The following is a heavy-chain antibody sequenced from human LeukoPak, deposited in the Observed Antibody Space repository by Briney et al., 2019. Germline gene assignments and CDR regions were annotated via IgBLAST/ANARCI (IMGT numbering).Heavy chain of an antibody. CDR1: GFTFSSYA. D-gene: IGHD6-13*01. CDR2: ISDSYST. CDR3: AKDRESSSWYDY. V-gene: IGHV3-23*01. Sequence: PGGSLRLSCAASGFTFSSYAMSWVRQAPGKGMEWVSAISDSYSTYYADSVKGRFTTSRDNSKNTLYLHMNSLRAEDTAIYYCAKDRESSSWYDYWGQGTLVTVSS. J-gene: IGHJ4*02.